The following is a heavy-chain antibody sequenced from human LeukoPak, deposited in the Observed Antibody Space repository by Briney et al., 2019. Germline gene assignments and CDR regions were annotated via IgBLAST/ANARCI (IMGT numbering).Heavy chain of an antibody. D-gene: IGHD1-1*01. CDR2: IHSGGNTI. V-gene: IGHV3-48*03. CDR3: ARKLTGTTYFDY. Sequence: GGSLRLSCVASGSTFSRYDMNWVRLAPGKGLEWVSYIHSGGNTIFYADSVKGRFTISRDYAKNSLYLQMNSLRAEDTAVYYCARKLTGTTYFDYWGQGTLVTVSS. CDR1: GSTFSRYD. J-gene: IGHJ4*02.